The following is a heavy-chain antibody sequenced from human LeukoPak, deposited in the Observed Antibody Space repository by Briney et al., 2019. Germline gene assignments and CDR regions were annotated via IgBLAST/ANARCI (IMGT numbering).Heavy chain of an antibody. CDR2: ISSSSSTI. D-gene: IGHD2-15*01. J-gene: IGHJ3*02. CDR1: GFTFSSYS. Sequence: GGSLRLSCAASGFTFSSYSMNWVRQAPGKGLEWVSYISSSSSTIYYADSVKGRFTISRDNAKNSLYLQMNSLRDEDTTVYYCARMDIVVVVPAPGAFDIWGQGTMVTVSS. CDR3: ARMDIVVVVPAPGAFDI. V-gene: IGHV3-48*02.